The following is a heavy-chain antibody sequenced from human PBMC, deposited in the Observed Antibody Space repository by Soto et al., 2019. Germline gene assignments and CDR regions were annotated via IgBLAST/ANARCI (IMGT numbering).Heavy chain of an antibody. J-gene: IGHJ4*01. CDR2: IFPILDTP. CDR1: GGTFSSYA. D-gene: IGHD2-21*01. Sequence: SVKVSCKASGGTFSSYAISWVRQAPGQGLEWMGGIFPILDTPKYAQRFQGRVTITADESTTSAYMELNSLGSEDTAVYYCATSGRDGYNSHFDYWGHGTLVTVSS. CDR3: ATSGRDGYNSHFDY. V-gene: IGHV1-69*13.